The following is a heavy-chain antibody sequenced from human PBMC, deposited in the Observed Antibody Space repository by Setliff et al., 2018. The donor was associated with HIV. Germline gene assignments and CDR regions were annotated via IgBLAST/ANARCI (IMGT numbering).Heavy chain of an antibody. D-gene: IGHD3-22*01. CDR2: IYPSGST. V-gene: IGHV4-4*07. Sequence: TSETLSLTCTVSGGSISSYYWSWIRQPAGKGLEWIGRIYPSGSTSYNPSLKSRVTMSVDTSKNQISLKLSSVTAADTAVFYCAREFYHYDSSDYYSDYYYYMDVWGKGTTVTVSS. CDR1: GGSISSYY. CDR3: AREFYHYDSSDYYSDYYYYMDV. J-gene: IGHJ6*03.